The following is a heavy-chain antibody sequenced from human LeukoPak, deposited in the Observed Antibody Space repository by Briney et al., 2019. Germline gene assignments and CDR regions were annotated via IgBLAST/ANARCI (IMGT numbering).Heavy chain of an antibody. Sequence: GGSLRLSCAASGLTFSNSAMNWVRQAPGKGLECASSVSTSGGTYYADSVKGRFTISRDNSKNTVHLQMNSLRAEDTAVYYCAKGGKWPRFGPEYWGQGTLVTVSS. CDR2: VSTSGGT. CDR1: GLTFSNSA. V-gene: IGHV3-23*01. J-gene: IGHJ4*02. CDR3: AKGGKWPRFGPEY. D-gene: IGHD5-12*01.